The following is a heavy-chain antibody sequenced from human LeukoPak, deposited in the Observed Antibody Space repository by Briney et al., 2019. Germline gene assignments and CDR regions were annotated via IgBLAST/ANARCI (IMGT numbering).Heavy chain of an antibody. V-gene: IGHV4-59*01. CDR2: IYYSGST. D-gene: IGHD3-9*01. CDR3: ARLRSLYDILTGSQYYFDY. Sequence: PSETLSLTCTVSGGSISSYYWSWIRQPPGKGLEWIGYIYYSGSTYYNPSLQSRVTISVDTSKNQFSLKLSSVTAADTAVYYCARLRSLYDILTGSQYYFDYWGQGTLVTVSS. CDR1: GGSISSYY. J-gene: IGHJ4*02.